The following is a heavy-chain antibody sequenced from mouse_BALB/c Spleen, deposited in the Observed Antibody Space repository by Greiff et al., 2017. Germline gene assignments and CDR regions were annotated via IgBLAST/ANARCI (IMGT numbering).Heavy chain of an antibody. Sequence: EVKLMESGGGLVQPGGSLKLSCAASGFTFSSYTMSWVRQTPEKRLEWVAYISNGGGSTYYPDTVKGRFTISRDNAKNTLYLQMSSLKSEDTAMYYCARRGKGGFDYWGQGTTLTVSS. V-gene: IGHV5-12-2*01. CDR2: ISNGGGST. CDR3: ARRGKGGFDY. D-gene: IGHD1-3*01. CDR1: GFTFSSYT. J-gene: IGHJ2*01.